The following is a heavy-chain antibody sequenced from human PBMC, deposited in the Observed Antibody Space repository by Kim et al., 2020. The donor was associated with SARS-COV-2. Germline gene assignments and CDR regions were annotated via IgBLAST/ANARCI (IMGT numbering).Heavy chain of an antibody. J-gene: IGHJ4*02. Sequence: GGSLRLSCAASGFTFSSYAMSWVRQAPGKGLEWVSAISGSGGSTYYADSVKGRFTISRDNSKNTLYLQMNSLRAEDTAVYYCAKVYYDYVWGSSIPYYFDYWGQGTLVTVSP. CDR3: AKVYYDYVWGSSIPYYFDY. CDR2: ISGSGGST. D-gene: IGHD3-16*01. CDR1: GFTFSSYA. V-gene: IGHV3-23*01.